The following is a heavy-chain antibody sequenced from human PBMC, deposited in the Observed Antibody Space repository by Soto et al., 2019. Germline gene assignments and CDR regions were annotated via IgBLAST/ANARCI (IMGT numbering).Heavy chain of an antibody. CDR1: GGTFSSYA. D-gene: IGHD3-3*01. J-gene: IGHJ6*02. CDR2: IIPIFGTA. Sequence: GASVKVSCKASGGTFSSYAISWVRQAPGQGLEWMGGIIPIFGTANYAQKFQGRVTITADESTSTAYMELSSLRSEDTAVYYCARSAKTTIFAVVISPYGMDVWGQGTTVTVSS. V-gene: IGHV1-69*13. CDR3: ARSAKTTIFAVVISPYGMDV.